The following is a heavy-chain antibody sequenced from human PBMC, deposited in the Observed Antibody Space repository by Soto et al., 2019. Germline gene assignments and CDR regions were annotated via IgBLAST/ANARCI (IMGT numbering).Heavy chain of an antibody. CDR3: AREARGPGGFDEMDI. CDR1: GYIFTGYH. Sequence: GPSGKVSCKASGYIFTGYHIHWVRQAPGRGLEWMGWINPNSGDTEYAQNFQGRVTMTRDTSFNLVYMEMSGLMSDDTAVYYCAREARGPGGFDEMDIWGQGTRVTVSS. V-gene: IGHV1-2*02. J-gene: IGHJ6*01. D-gene: IGHD3-10*01. CDR2: INPNSGDT.